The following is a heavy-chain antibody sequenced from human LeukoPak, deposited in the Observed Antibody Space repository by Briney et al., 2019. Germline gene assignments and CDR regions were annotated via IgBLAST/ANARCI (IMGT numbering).Heavy chain of an antibody. J-gene: IGHJ5*02. D-gene: IGHD6-13*01. CDR3: ARARQQLVLGWFDP. V-gene: IGHV4-4*09. CDR1: GGSMSSYY. Sequence: SETLSLTCTVSGGSMSSYYWSWTRQPPGKGLEWIGYIYTSGSINYNPSLKSRVTILLDTSKNQFSLKLSSVTAADTAVYYCARARQQLVLGWFDPWGQGTLVTVSS. CDR2: IYTSGSI.